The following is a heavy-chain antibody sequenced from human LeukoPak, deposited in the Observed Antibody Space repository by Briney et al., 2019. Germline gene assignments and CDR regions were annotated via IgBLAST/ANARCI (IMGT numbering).Heavy chain of an antibody. D-gene: IGHD2-15*01. CDR2: IKKTGSET. V-gene: IGHV3-7*01. CDR3: AREDGYCSGGNCYSYFDS. CDR1: GFTVSSNY. Sequence: GGSLRLSCAASGFTVSSNYMSWVRQAPGKGLEWVAYIKKTGSETYYVDSVKGRFTITRDNARNSLFLQMNSLRAEDTAVYYCAREDGYCSGGNCYSYFDSWGQGTLVTVSS. J-gene: IGHJ4*02.